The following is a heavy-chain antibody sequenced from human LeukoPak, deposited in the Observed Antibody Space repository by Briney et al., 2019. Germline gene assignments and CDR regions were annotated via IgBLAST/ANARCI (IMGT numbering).Heavy chain of an antibody. CDR1: GGSVSSGSYY. J-gene: IGHJ6*02. CDR3: ARMRRIVPRGMDV. CDR2: IYYSGST. Sequence: SETLSLTCTVSGGSVSSGSYYWSWIRQPPGKGLEWIGYIYYSGSTYYNPSLKSRLTISVDSSKNQFSLKLTSVAAADTAVYYCARMRRIVPRGMDVWGQGTTVTVSS. D-gene: IGHD2-2*01. V-gene: IGHV4-30-4*08.